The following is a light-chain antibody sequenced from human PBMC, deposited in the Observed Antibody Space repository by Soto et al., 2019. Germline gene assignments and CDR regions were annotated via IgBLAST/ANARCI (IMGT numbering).Light chain of an antibody. CDR2: RNN. Sequence: QSVLTQPPSASGTPGQRVTISCSGSSSNIGSNYVYWYQQLPGTAPKLLIYRNNQRPSGVPDRFSGSKSGTSASLAISGLPFEDEGDYYWAAWDDSLGGKVFGGGTKLTVL. CDR1: SSNIGSNY. V-gene: IGLV1-47*01. CDR3: AAWDDSLGGKV. J-gene: IGLJ2*01.